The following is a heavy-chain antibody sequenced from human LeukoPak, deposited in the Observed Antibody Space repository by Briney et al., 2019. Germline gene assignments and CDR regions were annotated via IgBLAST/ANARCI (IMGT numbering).Heavy chain of an antibody. D-gene: IGHD3-22*01. V-gene: IGHV1-46*01. Sequence: ASVKVSCKSSGYTFTSYSMHWVRQAPGQGLEWMGIINPSGGSTSYAQQFQGRVTMTSDTSTSTVYMELGSLRSDDTAIYYCARGPMVVVSFPPDPWGQGTLVTVSS. CDR2: INPSGGST. J-gene: IGHJ5*02. CDR3: ARGPMVVVSFPPDP. CDR1: GYTFTSYS.